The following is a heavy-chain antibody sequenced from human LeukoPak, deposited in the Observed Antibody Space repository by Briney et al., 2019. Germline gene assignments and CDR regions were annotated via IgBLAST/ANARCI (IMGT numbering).Heavy chain of an antibody. D-gene: IGHD1-26*01. CDR2: ISSSGSYI. CDR3: ARDGGIYSGSYYFDY. Sequence: GGSLRLSCAASGFTFSSYSMNWVRQAPGKGLEWVSSISSSGSYIYYADSVKGRFTISRDNAKNSLYLQMNSLTAEDKAVYYCARDGGIYSGSYYFDYWGQGTLVTVS. J-gene: IGHJ4*02. V-gene: IGHV3-21*01. CDR1: GFTFSSYS.